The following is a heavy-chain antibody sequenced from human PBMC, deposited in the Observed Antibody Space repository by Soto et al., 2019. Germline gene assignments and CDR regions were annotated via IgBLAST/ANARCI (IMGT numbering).Heavy chain of an antibody. CDR1: GFTVSSKD. D-gene: IGHD5-18*01. CDR3: ARAWGYSYGYEPLGY. J-gene: IGHJ4*02. CDR2: IYSGGST. V-gene: IGHV3-53*01. Sequence: EVQLVESGGGLIQPGGSLRLSCAASGFTVSSKDMSWVRQAPGKGLEWVSLIYSGGSTYYADSVKGRFTISRDNSKNTLFLQMSSLRAAVTAVYYCARAWGYSYGYEPLGYWGQGTLVTVSS.